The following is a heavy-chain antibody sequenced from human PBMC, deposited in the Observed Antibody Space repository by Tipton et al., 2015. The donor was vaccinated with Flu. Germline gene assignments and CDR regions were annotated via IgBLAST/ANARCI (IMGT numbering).Heavy chain of an antibody. Sequence: LRLSCSVSGDSIRNRLYFWGWVRQPPGKGLEWIGTISFNGSTYYNPSLRSPVTISSDTSKTQFSLKMGSVTAADTAVYYCARRDYSNYVSDPRNWFDPWGQGTLVTVSS. CDR2: ISFNGST. J-gene: IGHJ5*02. CDR1: GDSIRNRLYF. V-gene: IGHV4-39*01. D-gene: IGHD4-11*01. CDR3: ARRDYSNYVSDPRNWFDP.